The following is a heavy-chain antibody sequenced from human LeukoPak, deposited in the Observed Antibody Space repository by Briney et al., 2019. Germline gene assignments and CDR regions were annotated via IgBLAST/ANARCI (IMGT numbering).Heavy chain of an antibody. CDR2: INHSGST. D-gene: IGHD2-15*01. CDR3: ARLYGGYCSGGSCYLTTFDY. CDR1: GGSFSGYY. Sequence: IPSETLSLTCAVYGGSFSGYYWSWIRQPPGKGLEWIGEINHSGSTNYNPSLKSRVTISVDTSKNQFSLKLGSVTAADTAVYYCARLYGGYCSGGSCYLTTFDYWGQGTLVTVSS. J-gene: IGHJ4*02. V-gene: IGHV4-34*01.